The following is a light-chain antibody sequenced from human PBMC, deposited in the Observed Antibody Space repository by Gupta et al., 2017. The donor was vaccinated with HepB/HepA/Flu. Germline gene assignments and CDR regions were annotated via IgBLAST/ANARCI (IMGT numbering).Light chain of an antibody. CDR3: QQRSHWCS. J-gene: IGKJ2*04. CDR1: QSVSSY. V-gene: IGKV3-11*01. CDR2: DAS. Sequence: EIVLTQSPATLSLSPGERVTFSCRASQSVSSYLNWYQQKPGQAPRLLIYDASNRATGIPARFSGSGSGIDFTLTISSREPEDFAIYYWQQRSHWCSFGQGTKLEIK.